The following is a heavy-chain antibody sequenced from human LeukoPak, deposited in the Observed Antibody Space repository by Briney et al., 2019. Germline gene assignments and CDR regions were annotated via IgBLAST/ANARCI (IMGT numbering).Heavy chain of an antibody. CDR1: GGSISSSSHY. D-gene: IGHD6-13*01. CDR3: ARHSGHSSTNDAFDI. V-gene: IGHV4-61*01. Sequence: SETLSLTCTVSGGSISSSSHYWSWIRQPPGKGLEWIGYIYYSGSTNYSPSLKSRVTISEDMSKNQFSLKLTSVTAADTAVYYCARHSGHSSTNDAFDIWGQGTMVIVSS. J-gene: IGHJ3*02. CDR2: IYYSGST.